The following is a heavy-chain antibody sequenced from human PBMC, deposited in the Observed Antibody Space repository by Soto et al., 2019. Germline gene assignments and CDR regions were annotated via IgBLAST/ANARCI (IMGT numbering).Heavy chain of an antibody. V-gene: IGHV1-69*06. CDR3: NRGSEYDFWSGYL. CDR1: GGTSTRYA. J-gene: IGHJ4*02. CDR2: IVPMFGTS. Sequence: QERLVQSGAEVRKPGSSVKVSCKVTGGTSTRYAINWVRQAPGQGLEWMGGIVPMFGTSKYAQKFQGRVTITADTSTNIAHMELRSLRSEDTAVYYCNRGSEYDFWSGYLWGQVTLVSVSS. D-gene: IGHD3-3*01.